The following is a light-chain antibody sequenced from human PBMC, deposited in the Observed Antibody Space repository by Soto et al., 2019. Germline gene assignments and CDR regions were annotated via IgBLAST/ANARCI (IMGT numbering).Light chain of an antibody. Sequence: EIVMTQSPDTLSVFPGERATLSCWASQGISNTLAWYQQKPGQAPRLLIYGASTRATGIPARFSGSGSGTDFTLAISSLQSEDFAIYYCQQYNNWPWTFGQGTKVEIK. J-gene: IGKJ1*01. CDR2: GAS. CDR1: QGISNT. V-gene: IGKV3-15*01. CDR3: QQYNNWPWT.